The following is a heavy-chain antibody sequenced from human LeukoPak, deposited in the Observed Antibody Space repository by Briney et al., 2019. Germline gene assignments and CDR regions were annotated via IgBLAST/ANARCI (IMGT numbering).Heavy chain of an antibody. Sequence: ASVKVSCKASGYTFTGYYMHWVRQAPGQGLEWIGWINPNSGDTNYAQKFQGRVTMTRDTSISTAYMELSRLRSDDTAVYYCARELIRAFYYFDDWGQGSLVTVSS. CDR3: ARELIRAFYYFDD. J-gene: IGHJ4*02. CDR2: INPNSGDT. V-gene: IGHV1-2*02. D-gene: IGHD3-22*01. CDR1: GYTFTGYY.